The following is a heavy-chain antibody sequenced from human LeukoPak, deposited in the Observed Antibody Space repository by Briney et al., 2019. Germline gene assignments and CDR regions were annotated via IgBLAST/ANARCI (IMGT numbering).Heavy chain of an antibody. Sequence: GGSLRLSCTVSGFTFGDYLMSWFRQAAGKGLEWIGFISGGTTEYAASVKGRFTISRDDSTSIAYLQMNSLTTEDTAVYYCSRGSGWLSVYWGQGTLVTVSS. D-gene: IGHD6-19*01. CDR2: ISGGTT. J-gene: IGHJ4*02. V-gene: IGHV3-49*03. CDR1: GFTFGDYL. CDR3: SRGSGWLSVY.